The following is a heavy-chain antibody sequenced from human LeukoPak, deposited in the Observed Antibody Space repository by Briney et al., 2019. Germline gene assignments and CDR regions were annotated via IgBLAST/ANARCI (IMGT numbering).Heavy chain of an antibody. D-gene: IGHD3-9*01. CDR2: ISDDGSNK. J-gene: IGHJ4*02. V-gene: IGHV3-30*04. CDR3: ARGSRPVYNLLTGKRYFDY. CDR1: GFTFSTYA. Sequence: GGSLRLSCAASGFTFSTYAVHWVRQAPGKGLEWVAVISDDGSNKYYADFVEGRFTISRDNSKNTLYLQMNSLRPEDTAVYYCARGSRPVYNLLTGKRYFDYWGQGTLLTVSS.